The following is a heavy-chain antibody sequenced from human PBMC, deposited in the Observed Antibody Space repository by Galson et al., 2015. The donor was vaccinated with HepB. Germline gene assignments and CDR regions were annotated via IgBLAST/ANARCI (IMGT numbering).Heavy chain of an antibody. Sequence: SLRLSCAASGFTFSSYWMHWVRQAPGKGLEWVSRINSDGSSTSYADSVKGRFTISRDNSKNTLYLQMNSLRAEDTAVYYCARRGDYYWVSYRPDYWGQGTLVTVSS. J-gene: IGHJ4*02. D-gene: IGHD3-16*02. CDR3: ARRGDYYWVSYRPDY. CDR2: INSDGSST. V-gene: IGHV3-74*01. CDR1: GFTFSSYW.